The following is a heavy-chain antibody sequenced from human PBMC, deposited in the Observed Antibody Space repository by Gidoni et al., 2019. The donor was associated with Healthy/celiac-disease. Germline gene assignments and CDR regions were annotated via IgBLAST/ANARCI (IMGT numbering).Heavy chain of an antibody. J-gene: IGHJ4*02. V-gene: IGHV3-53*01. CDR1: GFTVSSNY. Sequence: EVQLVESGGGLIQPGGSLRLSCAASGFTVSSNYMSWVRQAPGKGLEWVSVIYSGGSTYYADSGKGRFTISRDNSKNTLYLQMNSLRAEDTAVYYCARGWIQLWSGLKEWGQGTLVTVSS. CDR3: ARGWIQLWSGLKE. D-gene: IGHD5-18*01. CDR2: IYSGGST.